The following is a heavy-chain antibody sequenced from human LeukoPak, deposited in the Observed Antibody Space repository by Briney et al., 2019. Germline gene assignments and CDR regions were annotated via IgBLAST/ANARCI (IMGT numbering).Heavy chain of an antibody. D-gene: IGHD6-19*01. CDR3: ARAGGLRIAVAPIDC. V-gene: IGHV3-53*01. CDR1: GFTFSNFW. CDR2: IYSGGGT. J-gene: IGHJ4*02. Sequence: PGESLRLSCTASGFTFSNFWMGWVRQAPGKGLEWVSVIYSGGGTFYADFVKGRFTISRDNSKNMLYLQMNSLRAEDTAVYYCARAGGLRIAVAPIDCWGQGTLVTVSS.